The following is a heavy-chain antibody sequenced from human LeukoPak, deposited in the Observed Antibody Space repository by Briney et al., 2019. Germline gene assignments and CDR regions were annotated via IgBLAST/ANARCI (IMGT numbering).Heavy chain of an antibody. CDR1: GGSISSYY. J-gene: IGHJ4*02. V-gene: IGHV4-4*07. D-gene: IGHD6-13*01. CDR2: IYTSGST. CDR3: ASPRAERSTWYAVDY. Sequence: PSETLSLTCTVSGGSISSYYWSWLRQPAGKGLEWIGRIYTSGSTNYNPSLKSRVTMSVDTSKNQFSLKLSSVTAADTAVYYCASPRAERSTWYAVDYWGQGTLVTVSS.